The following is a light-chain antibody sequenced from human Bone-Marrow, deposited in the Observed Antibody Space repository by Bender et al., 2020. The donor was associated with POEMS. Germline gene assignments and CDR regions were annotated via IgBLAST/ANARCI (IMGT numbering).Light chain of an antibody. CDR3: QVWDSSSDHPWV. V-gene: IGLV3-21*02. CDR1: NIGSNN. CDR2: ADS. Sequence: SSVLTQPPSVSVAPGQTASISCGGFNIGSNNVQWYQLKPGQAPLMVVPADSDRPSGIRERFFGSISGNTVTLTINRVEVGDEADYYCQVWDSSSDHPWVFGGGTKLTVL. J-gene: IGLJ3*02.